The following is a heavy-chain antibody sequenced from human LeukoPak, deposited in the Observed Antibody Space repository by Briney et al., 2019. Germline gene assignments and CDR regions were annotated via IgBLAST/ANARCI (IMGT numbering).Heavy chain of an antibody. D-gene: IGHD4-17*01. CDR2: INQDGSEK. CDR3: ARDTTHTHYGDAFDL. Sequence: GGSLRLSCAGSGFTFSTYWMSWVRQAPGKGLEWVGNINQDGSEKNFVDSVKGRFTISRDNAKNSLYLQLNRLRVEDTASYFCARDTTHTHYGDAFDLWGQGALVAVSS. CDR1: GFTFSTYW. J-gene: IGHJ3*01. V-gene: IGHV3-7*01.